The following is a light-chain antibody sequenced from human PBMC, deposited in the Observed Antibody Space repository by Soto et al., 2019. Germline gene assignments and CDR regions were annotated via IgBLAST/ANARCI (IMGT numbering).Light chain of an antibody. J-gene: IGLJ3*02. CDR2: EVS. CDR3: CSPTTGSTLL. V-gene: IGLV2-14*01. Sequence: QSALTQPASVSGSPGQSITISCTGTNSDVGAYKYVSWYQQHPGKAPKLMISEVSNRPSGISYRFSGSKSGYTASLTISGLQAEDEAIYYCCSPTTGSTLLFGGGTKLTVL. CDR1: NSDVGAYKY.